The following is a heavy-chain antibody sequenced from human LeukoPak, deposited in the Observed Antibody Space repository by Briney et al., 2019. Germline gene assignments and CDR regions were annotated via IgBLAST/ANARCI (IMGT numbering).Heavy chain of an antibody. J-gene: IGHJ5*02. CDR3: ARGQPQRYSSGWYVNWFDP. CDR2: IYYSGTT. D-gene: IGHD6-19*01. Sequence: SETLSLTCTVSGASISSSYWSWIRQPPGKGLEWIGYIYYSGTTKYNPSLKSRGTISVDTSKNQFSLKVTSVAAADTAVYYCARGQPQRYSSGWYVNWFDPWGQGTLVTVSS. V-gene: IGHV4-59*01. CDR1: GASISSSY.